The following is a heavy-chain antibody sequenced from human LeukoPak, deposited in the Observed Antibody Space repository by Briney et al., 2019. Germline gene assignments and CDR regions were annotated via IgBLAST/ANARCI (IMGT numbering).Heavy chain of an antibody. D-gene: IGHD3-16*01. CDR2: IIDSGDIT. V-gene: IGHV3-23*01. Sequence: GGSLRLSCEASGFTFSRYAMSWVRQAPGKGLEWVSGIIDSGDITYYANYVKGRFTISRDNSQNTLYLQMNSLRAEDTAVYYCAKLGGQEVYNYYVGVWGKGTTVAVSS. CDR3: AKLGGQEVYNYYVGV. CDR1: GFTFSRYA. J-gene: IGHJ6*03.